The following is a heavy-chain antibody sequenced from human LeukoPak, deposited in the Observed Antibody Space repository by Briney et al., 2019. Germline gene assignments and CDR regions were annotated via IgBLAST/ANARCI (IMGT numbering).Heavy chain of an antibody. V-gene: IGHV1-69*13. CDR1: GGTFSSYA. Sequence: GASVKVSCKASGGTFSSYAISWVRQAPGQGLEWMGGITPIFGTANYAQKFQGRVTITADESTSTAYMELSSLRSEDTAVYYCARDPGYGSGSSHAFDIWGQGTMVTVSS. J-gene: IGHJ3*02. CDR3: ARDPGYGSGSSHAFDI. CDR2: ITPIFGTA. D-gene: IGHD3-10*01.